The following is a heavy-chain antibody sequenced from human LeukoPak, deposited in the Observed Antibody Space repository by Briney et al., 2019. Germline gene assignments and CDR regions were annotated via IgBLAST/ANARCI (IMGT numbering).Heavy chain of an antibody. CDR1: GFAFSSYA. Sequence: PGRSLRLSCAASGFAFSSYAMHWVRQAPGKGLEWVAVISYDGSNKYYADSVKGRFTISRDNSKNTLYLQMNSLRAEDTAVYYCARDKVGLGSSWYFDYWGQGTLVTVSS. CDR2: ISYDGSNK. CDR3: ARDKVGLGSSWYFDY. D-gene: IGHD6-13*01. J-gene: IGHJ4*02. V-gene: IGHV3-30-3*01.